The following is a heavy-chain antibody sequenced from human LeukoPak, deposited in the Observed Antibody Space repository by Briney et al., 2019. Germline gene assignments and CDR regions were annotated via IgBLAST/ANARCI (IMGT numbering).Heavy chain of an antibody. Sequence: PSETLSLTCAVYGGSFSGYYWSWLRQPPGKGLEWLGEINHRGSNNYNPSLKSRVTISVHMSKNQFTQKLGSVTAADTAVYYCARGRVVVTAPFDYWGQGTLVTVSS. V-gene: IGHV4-34*01. CDR3: ARGRVVVTAPFDY. D-gene: IGHD2-21*02. CDR2: INHRGSN. CDR1: GGSFSGYY. J-gene: IGHJ4*02.